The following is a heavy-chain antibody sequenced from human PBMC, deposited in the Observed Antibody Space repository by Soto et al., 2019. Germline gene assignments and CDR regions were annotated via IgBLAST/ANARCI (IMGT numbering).Heavy chain of an antibody. CDR3: AKDREVGALDY. J-gene: IGHJ4*02. CDR1: GFTFSSYG. D-gene: IGHD1-26*01. V-gene: IGHV3-30*18. CDR2: ISYDGSNK. Sequence: QVQLVESEGGVVQPGRSLRLSCAASGFTFSSYGMHWVRQAPGKGLEWVAVISYDGSNKYYADSVKGRFTISRDNSKNTLYLQMNSLRAEDTAVYYCAKDREVGALDYWGQGTLVTVSS.